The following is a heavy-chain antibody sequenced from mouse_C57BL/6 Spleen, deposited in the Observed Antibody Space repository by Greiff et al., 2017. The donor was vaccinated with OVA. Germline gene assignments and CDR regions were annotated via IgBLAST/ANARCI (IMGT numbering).Heavy chain of an antibody. J-gene: IGHJ3*01. Sequence: QVQLQQPGAELVKPGASVKLSCKASGYTFTSYWMHWVKQRPGQGLEWIGMIHPNSGSTNYNEKFKSKATLTVAKSSSTAYMQHSSLTSEDSAVYYCARLDYDYDGAYWGQGTLVTVSA. V-gene: IGHV1-64*01. CDR2: IHPNSGST. CDR3: ARLDYDYDGAY. CDR1: GYTFTSYW. D-gene: IGHD2-4*01.